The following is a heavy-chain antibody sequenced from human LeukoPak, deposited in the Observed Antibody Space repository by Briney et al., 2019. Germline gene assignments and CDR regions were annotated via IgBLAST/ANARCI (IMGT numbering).Heavy chain of an antibody. CDR3: TTNRAVSTDFYYYYGMDV. V-gene: IGHV3-15*01. Sequence: GGSLRLSCAASGFTFSNAWMSWVRQAPGKGLEWVGRIKSETDGGTTDYAAPVKGRFTISRDDSKNTLYLQMNSLKTEDTAVYYCTTNRAVSTDFYYYYGMDVWGQGTTVTVSS. CDR1: GFTFSNAW. D-gene: IGHD1-14*01. CDR2: IKSETDGGTT. J-gene: IGHJ6*02.